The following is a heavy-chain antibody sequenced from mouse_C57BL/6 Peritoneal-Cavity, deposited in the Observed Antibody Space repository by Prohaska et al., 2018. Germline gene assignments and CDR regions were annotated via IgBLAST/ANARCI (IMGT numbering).Heavy chain of an antibody. D-gene: IGHD4-1*01. J-gene: IGHJ1*03. CDR3: ARLGPHWYFDV. CDR2: INPNNGGT. Sequence: HGKSLEWIGDINPNNGGTSYNQKFKGKATLTVDKSSSTAYMELRSLTSEDSAVYYCARLGPHWYFDVWGTGTTVTVSS. V-gene: IGHV1-26*01.